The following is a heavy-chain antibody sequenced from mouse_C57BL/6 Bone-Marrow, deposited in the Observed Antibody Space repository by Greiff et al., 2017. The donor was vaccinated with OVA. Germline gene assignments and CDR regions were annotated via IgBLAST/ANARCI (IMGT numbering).Heavy chain of an antibody. Sequence: EVNVVESGGGLVKPGGSLKLSCAASGFTFSSYAMTWVRQTPEKRLEWVATISDGGSYTYYPDNVKGRFTISRDNAKNNLYLQMSHLKSEDTAMYYCARGSHYYGSSYWGQGTTLTVSS. CDR2: ISDGGSYT. CDR3: ARGSHYYGSSY. J-gene: IGHJ2*01. CDR1: GFTFSSYA. V-gene: IGHV5-4*03. D-gene: IGHD1-1*01.